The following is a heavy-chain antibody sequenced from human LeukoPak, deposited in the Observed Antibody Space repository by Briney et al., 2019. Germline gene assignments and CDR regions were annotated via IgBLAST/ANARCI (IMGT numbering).Heavy chain of an antibody. CDR2: IYWDDDK. V-gene: IGHV2-5*02. D-gene: IGHD3-10*01. CDR1: GFSLSSSGVG. J-gene: IGHJ4*02. CDR3: AHSRGLLWFGELLRPFDY. Sequence: SGPTLVNPTQTLTLTCTFSGFSLSSSGVGVGWIRQPPGKALGWLGLIYWDDDKRYSPSLKSRVTITKDTSKNQVVLTMTNMGPVDTATYYCAHSRGLLWFGELLRPFDYWGQGTLVTVSS.